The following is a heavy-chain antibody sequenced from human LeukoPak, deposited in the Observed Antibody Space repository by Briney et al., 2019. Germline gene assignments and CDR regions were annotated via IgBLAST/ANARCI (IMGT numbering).Heavy chain of an antibody. Sequence: SVKVSCKASGYTFTGYYMHWVRQAPGQGLEWMGRINPNSGGTNYAQKFQGRVTMTRDTSISTAYMELSRLRSDDTAVYYCARRPAYCGGDCPLNYWGQGTLVTVSS. V-gene: IGHV1-2*06. CDR1: GYTFTGYY. CDR2: INPNSGGT. D-gene: IGHD2-21*02. CDR3: ARRPAYCGGDCPLNY. J-gene: IGHJ4*02.